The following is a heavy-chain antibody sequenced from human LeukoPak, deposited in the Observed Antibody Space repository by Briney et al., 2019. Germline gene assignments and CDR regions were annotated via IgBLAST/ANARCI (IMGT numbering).Heavy chain of an antibody. D-gene: IGHD3-3*01. CDR3: AKVGFSEMEWLLYSDH. CDR1: GFTVSDND. V-gene: IGHV3-23*01. Sequence: PGGSLRLSCAASGFTVSDNDIKWVRQAPGKGLEWVSAISGSSDHTYYADSVKGRFTISRDNSKNTLYLQMNSLRAEDTAVYYCAKVGFSEMEWLLYSDHWGQGTLVTVSS. J-gene: IGHJ4*02. CDR2: ISGSSDHT.